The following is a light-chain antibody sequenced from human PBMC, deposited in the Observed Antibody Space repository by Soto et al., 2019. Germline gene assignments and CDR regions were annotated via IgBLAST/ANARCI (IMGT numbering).Light chain of an antibody. CDR1: KSVSNN. J-gene: IGKJ4*01. CDR3: QQYNNWPPLT. CDR2: GAS. Sequence: EIVMTQSPATLSVSSGERAILSCRASKSVSNNLAWYQQKPGQAPRLLIYGASTRATGIPARFSGSGSGTEFTLSISSLQSEDFAIYYCQQYNNWPPLTFGGGTKVEIK. V-gene: IGKV3-15*01.